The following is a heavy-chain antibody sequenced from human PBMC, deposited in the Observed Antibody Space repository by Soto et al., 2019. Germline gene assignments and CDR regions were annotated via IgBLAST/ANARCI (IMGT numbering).Heavy chain of an antibody. Sequence: QVQLVQSGAEVKKPGASVKVSCKASGYTFTSYAMHWVRQAPGQRLEWMGWINAGNGNTKYSQKFQGRVTITRDTSASTAYMELSSLRSEDTAVYYCARTHKGIAAHYGMDVWGQGTTVTVSS. CDR2: INAGNGNT. CDR1: GYTFTSYA. J-gene: IGHJ6*02. CDR3: ARTHKGIAAHYGMDV. D-gene: IGHD6-6*01. V-gene: IGHV1-3*01.